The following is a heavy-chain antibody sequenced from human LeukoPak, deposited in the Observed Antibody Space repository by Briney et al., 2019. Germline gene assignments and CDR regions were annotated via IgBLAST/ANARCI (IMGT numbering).Heavy chain of an antibody. D-gene: IGHD2-15*01. Sequence: PGRSLRLSCAASGFTFDDYAMHWVRQGPGKGLEWVSGISWNSGSIAYADSVKGRFTISRDNAKNSLSLRMNSLRAEDTALYYCARYCSGGSCYGFRAFDYWGQGTLVTVSS. J-gene: IGHJ4*02. CDR1: GFTFDDYA. CDR2: ISWNSGSI. V-gene: IGHV3-9*01. CDR3: ARYCSGGSCYGFRAFDY.